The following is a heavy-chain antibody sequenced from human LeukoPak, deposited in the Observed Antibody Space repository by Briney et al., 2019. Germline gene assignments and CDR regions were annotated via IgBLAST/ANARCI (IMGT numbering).Heavy chain of an antibody. Sequence: GGSLRLSCAASGFTFGTYWMHWVRQAPGKGLVWASRINNDGSTTTYADSVKGRFTISRDNAKNTLYLQMNSLRAEDTAVYYCATIATPQDYWGQGTLVTVSS. D-gene: IGHD2-21*01. CDR1: GFTFGTYW. V-gene: IGHV3-74*01. J-gene: IGHJ4*02. CDR3: ATIATPQDY. CDR2: INNDGSTT.